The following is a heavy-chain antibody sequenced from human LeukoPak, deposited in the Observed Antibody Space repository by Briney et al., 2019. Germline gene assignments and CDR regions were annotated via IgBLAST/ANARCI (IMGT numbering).Heavy chain of an antibody. CDR1: GFTFSGSA. V-gene: IGHV3-73*01. CDR2: IRTKTNNYAT. J-gene: IGHJ4*02. D-gene: IGHD3-10*01. Sequence: GGSLRLSCAASGFTFSGSAMHWVRQTSGKGLDWVGRIRTKTNNYATAYAASVKDRFTISRDDSKNTAYLQMNSLKTEDTAVYCCVRHAASGGSGVDHWGQGTLVTVSS. CDR3: VRHAASGGSGVDH.